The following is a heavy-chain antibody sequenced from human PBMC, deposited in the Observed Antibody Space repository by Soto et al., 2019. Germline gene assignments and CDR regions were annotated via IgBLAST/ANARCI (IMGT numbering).Heavy chain of an antibody. D-gene: IGHD3-22*01. CDR3: AGLYPYESSGYHLNY. J-gene: IGHJ4*02. V-gene: IGHV4-59*08. CDR2: IYYSGST. CDR1: GGSISSYY. Sequence: SETLSLTCTVSGGSISSYYWSWIRQPPGKGLEWIGYIYYSGSTNYNPSLKSRVTISVDTSKNQFSLKLSSVTAADTAVYYCAGLYPYESSGYHLNYWGQGTQVTV.